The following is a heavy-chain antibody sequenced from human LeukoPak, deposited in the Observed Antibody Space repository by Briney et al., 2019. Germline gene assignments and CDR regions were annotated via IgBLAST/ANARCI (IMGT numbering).Heavy chain of an antibody. CDR2: IYPGDSDT. D-gene: IGHD1/OR15-1a*01. J-gene: IGHJ4*02. V-gene: IGHV5-51*01. CDR3: ARVNTAAGDFDH. CDR1: AYRFTNYW. Sequence: GESLKISCKGSAYRFTNYWSAWVRQMPGKGLEWMGIIYPGDSDTTYSPSFQGQVTISADNSITTAYLQWSNLKASDTAMYYCARVNTAAGDFDHWGQGTLVTVSS.